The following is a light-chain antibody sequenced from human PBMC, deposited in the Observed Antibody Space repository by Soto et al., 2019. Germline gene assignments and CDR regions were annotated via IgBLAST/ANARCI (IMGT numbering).Light chain of an antibody. Sequence: EIVLTQSPVTLSLSPGETATLSCRASQSISTNYLAWYQQKPGQAPRPLIFGASSRASGIPGRFSGSGSGTDFTLTISRLEPEDFAVYYCQQHGTSPTWTFGQGTKVEIK. J-gene: IGKJ1*01. V-gene: IGKV3-20*01. CDR2: GAS. CDR3: QQHGTSPTWT. CDR1: QSISTNY.